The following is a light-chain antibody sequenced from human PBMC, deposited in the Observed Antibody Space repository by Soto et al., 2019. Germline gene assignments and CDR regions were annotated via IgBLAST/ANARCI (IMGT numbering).Light chain of an antibody. CDR2: DTS. CDR3: LLYYSGARV. CDR1: TGTLTSGHF. J-gene: IGLJ2*01. Sequence: QAVVTQEPSLTVSPGGTVTLTCGSSTGTLTSGHFPYWFQQKPGQAPRALIFDTSNKHSWTPARFSGSLLGGKAALTLSGAQPEDGADYYCLLYYSGARVFGGGTQLTV. V-gene: IGLV7-46*01.